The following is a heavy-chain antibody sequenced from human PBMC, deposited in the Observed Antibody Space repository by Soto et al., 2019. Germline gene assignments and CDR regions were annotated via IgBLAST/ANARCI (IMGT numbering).Heavy chain of an antibody. J-gene: IGHJ4*02. CDR2: ISGSGVDT. CDR3: AKGVLLPRANRWF. CDR1: GFTFRNYP. Sequence: EVQLLESGGGLVQPGGSLRLSCAASGFTFRNYPMTRVRQAPGKGLDWVSTISGSGVDTYYPDSVKGRVTISRDNSKNMLYLQINSLRAEDTAVYYCAKGVLLPRANRWFWGQGTLVTVSS. V-gene: IGHV3-23*01. D-gene: IGHD2-2*01.